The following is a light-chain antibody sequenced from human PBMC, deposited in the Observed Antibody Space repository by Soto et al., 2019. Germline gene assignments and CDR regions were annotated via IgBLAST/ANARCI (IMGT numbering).Light chain of an antibody. CDR1: QSVSTD. Sequence: EIVLTQSPGTLSLSPGERATLSCRASQSVSTDLAWYQQRPGQAPRLLSFGASTRATGIPARFTGSGSGTEFILTISSLQPDDFATYYCQHYNSYSEAFGQGTKVDIK. CDR2: GAS. J-gene: IGKJ1*01. CDR3: QHYNSYSEA. V-gene: IGKV3-15*01.